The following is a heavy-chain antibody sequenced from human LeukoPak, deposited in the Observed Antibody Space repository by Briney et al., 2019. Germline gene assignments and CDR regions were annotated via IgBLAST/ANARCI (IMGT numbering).Heavy chain of an antibody. Sequence: ASVKLSCKASGYTFTGYYMHWVRQAPGQGLEWMGWINPNSVGTNYAQKFQGRVPLTRDTSISTAYMELSRLRSDDTAVYYCARVGATTLGWFDPWGQGTLVTVSS. V-gene: IGHV1-2*02. CDR3: ARVGATTLGWFDP. J-gene: IGHJ5*02. D-gene: IGHD1-26*01. CDR1: GYTFTGYY. CDR2: INPNSVGT.